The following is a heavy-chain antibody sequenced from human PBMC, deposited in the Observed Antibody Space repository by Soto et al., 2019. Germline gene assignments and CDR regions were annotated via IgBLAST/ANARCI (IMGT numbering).Heavy chain of an antibody. V-gene: IGHV3-21*01. CDR1: GFAFSSFT. J-gene: IGHJ6*02. CDR3: ARDTTPYGMDV. CDR2: LTSTGSSYI. Sequence: EVQLVESGGGLVKPGRSLRLSCAASGFAFSSFTMNWVRQAPGKGLECVSSLTSTGSSYIYYTDSVKGRFTISRDNADNSLYLQMNNLRSEDTAVYSCARDTTPYGMDVWGQGTTVIVSS. D-gene: IGHD2-2*01.